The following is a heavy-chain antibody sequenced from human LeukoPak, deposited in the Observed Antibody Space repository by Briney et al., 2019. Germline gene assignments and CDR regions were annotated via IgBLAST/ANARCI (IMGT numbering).Heavy chain of an antibody. Sequence: GGTLRLSCAASGFTFSSYGMSWVRQAPGKGLEWVSTISGSGGSTDYADSVKGRFTISRDNSKNTLYLQINSLRAEDTAIYYCARARVVAVDSPGYWGQGTPVTVSS. CDR1: GFTFSSYG. CDR3: ARARVVAVDSPGY. J-gene: IGHJ4*02. CDR2: ISGSGGST. V-gene: IGHV3-23*01. D-gene: IGHD3-22*01.